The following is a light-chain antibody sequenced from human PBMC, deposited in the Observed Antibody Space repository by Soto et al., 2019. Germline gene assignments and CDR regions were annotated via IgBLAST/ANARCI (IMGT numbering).Light chain of an antibody. CDR2: DAS. V-gene: IGKV1-5*01. CDR3: QQYTNTNNPWM. Sequence: IHLTQSPSSLSASIGARVTITCRASQTISTWMAWYQQKPGKAPKLLVYDASTLQSGVASRFSGSGSGTEFTLIISGLQPDDSATYYCQQYTNTNNPWMFGQGTKVDI. CDR1: QTISTW. J-gene: IGKJ1*01.